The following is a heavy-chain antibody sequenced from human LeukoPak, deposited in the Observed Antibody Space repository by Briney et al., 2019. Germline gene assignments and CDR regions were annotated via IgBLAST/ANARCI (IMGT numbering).Heavy chain of an antibody. CDR3: GGQRYHCSGGSCYEDY. CDR2: IKQDGSEK. V-gene: IGHV3-7*01. D-gene: IGHD2-15*01. Sequence: GGSLRLPCAASGFTFSSYWKSCVRQAPGKGVECVANIKQDGSEKYYVEAVKGRFTISRDNAKNSLYLQMNSLRAEDTAVYYCGGQRYHCSGGSCYEDYWGQGTLVTVSS. CDR1: GFTFSSYW. J-gene: IGHJ4*02.